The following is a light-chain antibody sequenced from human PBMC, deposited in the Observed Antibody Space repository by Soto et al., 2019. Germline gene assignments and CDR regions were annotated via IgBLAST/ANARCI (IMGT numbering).Light chain of an antibody. Sequence: EIVMTQSPATLSVSPGERATLSCRPTQGVSSDLAWYQQKPGQAPSLLIYDASIMATCLQSRFSGSGSGTEFTLTISSLQSEDFAVYFCQQYSKWPPIFGPGAKVDIK. V-gene: IGKV3-15*01. CDR2: DAS. J-gene: IGKJ3*01. CDR1: QGVSSD. CDR3: QQYSKWPPI.